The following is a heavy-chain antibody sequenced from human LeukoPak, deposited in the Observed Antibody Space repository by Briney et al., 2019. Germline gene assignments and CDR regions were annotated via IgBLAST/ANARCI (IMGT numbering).Heavy chain of an antibody. J-gene: IGHJ6*03. V-gene: IGHV1-69*06. CDR3: ATQGGNRYSYGGYYYYYMDV. CDR1: GGTFSTYA. CDR2: IIPIFGTA. D-gene: IGHD5-18*01. Sequence: SGKVSSKASGGTFSTYAIIWVRQAPGQGLEWMGGIIPIFGTANYAQKFQGRVTITADKSTSTAYMELSSLRSEDTAVYYCATQGGNRYSYGGYYYYYMDVWGKGTTVTVSS.